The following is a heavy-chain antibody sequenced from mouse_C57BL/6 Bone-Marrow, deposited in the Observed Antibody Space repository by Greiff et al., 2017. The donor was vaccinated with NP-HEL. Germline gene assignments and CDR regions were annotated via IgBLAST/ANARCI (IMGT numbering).Heavy chain of an antibody. Sequence: EVKLMESGGGLVKPGGSLKLSCAASGFTFSSYTMSWVLQTPEKRLEWVATISGGGGNTYYPDRVKGRFTISRDNAKNTLYLQMSSLRSEDTALYYCAREGGYSTFAYWGQGTLVTVSA. D-gene: IGHD2-5*01. CDR1: GFTFSSYT. CDR2: ISGGGGNT. CDR3: AREGGYSTFAY. V-gene: IGHV5-9*01. J-gene: IGHJ3*01.